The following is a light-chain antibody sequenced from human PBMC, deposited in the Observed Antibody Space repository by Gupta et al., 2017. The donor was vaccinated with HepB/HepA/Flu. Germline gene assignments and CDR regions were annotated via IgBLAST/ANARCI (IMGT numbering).Light chain of an antibody. CDR1: QNVRRN. Sequence: EIVLTQSPGTLSLSPGERATLSCRASQNVRRNLAWYQQKPGQPPRLLMYVASTRASTVPARFSGSGSGTDFTLTISSLQSEDFGVYFCQQENYWPFNFGRGTKVDIK. J-gene: IGKJ4*01. CDR3: QQENYWPFN. V-gene: IGKV3-15*01. CDR2: VAS.